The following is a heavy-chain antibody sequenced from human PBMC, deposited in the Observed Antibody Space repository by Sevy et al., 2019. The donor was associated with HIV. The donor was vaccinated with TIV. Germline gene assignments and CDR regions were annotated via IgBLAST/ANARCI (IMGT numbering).Heavy chain of an antibody. CDR1: DGSFSGYY. CDR2: INGSGIT. J-gene: IGHJ5*02. Sequence: SETLSLTCAVHDGSFSGYYWNWIRQLPGKGLEWIGEINGSGITYYNPSLKSRVTISVDTSKKQFSLKLNSVTAADTAVYFCARSPPVVVVPGAPSWFDPWGQGTLVTVS. V-gene: IGHV4-34*01. CDR3: ARSPPVVVVPGAPSWFDP. D-gene: IGHD2-2*01.